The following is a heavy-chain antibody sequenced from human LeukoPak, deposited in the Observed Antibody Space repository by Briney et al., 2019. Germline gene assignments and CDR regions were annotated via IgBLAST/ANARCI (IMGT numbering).Heavy chain of an antibody. CDR3: ARLFFVIDT. CDR2: VHYSGST. J-gene: IGHJ5*02. CDR1: GASISNSAYY. D-gene: IGHD3-3*01. V-gene: IGHV4-39*01. Sequence: SETLSLSCTVSGASISNSAYYWLWIRQPPGEGLQCIRTVHYSGSTFYNPSLKSRVNISVDTSKNQFSLQLSSVTAADTAVYYCARLFFVIDTWGQGTLVTVSS.